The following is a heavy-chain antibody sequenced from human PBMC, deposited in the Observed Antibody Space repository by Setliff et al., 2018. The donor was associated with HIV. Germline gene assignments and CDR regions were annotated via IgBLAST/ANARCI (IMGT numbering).Heavy chain of an antibody. CDR1: GLTFNSYG. Sequence: PGESLKISCAGYGLTFNSYGMHWVRQAPGKGLEWLALIWYDESHKYYANSVKGRFTVSRDNSKTTVYLQMNGLRAEDTAVYYCAKDVKFFPVPDRGEYIDYWGQGTLVTVSS. V-gene: IGHV3-30*02. CDR2: IWYDESHK. D-gene: IGHD5-12*01. J-gene: IGHJ4*02. CDR3: AKDVKFFPVPDRGEYIDY.